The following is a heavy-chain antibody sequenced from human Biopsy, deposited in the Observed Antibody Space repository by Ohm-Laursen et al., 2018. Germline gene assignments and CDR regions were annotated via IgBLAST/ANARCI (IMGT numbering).Heavy chain of an antibody. J-gene: IGHJ4*02. Sequence: SLRLSCTASTFTFSSDSVNWVRQAPGKGLEWVSYINSDASYIYYGASVKGRFTISRDNAKNSLYLQMNSLRAEDTALYYCAKDSGGSPLGELFHWGQGNLVTVSS. D-gene: IGHD3-16*01. CDR3: AKDSGGSPLGELFH. CDR1: TFTFSSDS. CDR2: INSDASYI. V-gene: IGHV3-21*04.